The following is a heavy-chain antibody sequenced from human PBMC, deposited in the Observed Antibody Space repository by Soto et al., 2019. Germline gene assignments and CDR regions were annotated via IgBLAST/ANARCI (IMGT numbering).Heavy chain of an antibody. CDR2: IRSKANSYAT. CDR1: GFTFSGSA. Sequence: GGSLRLSCAASGFTFSGSAMHWVRQASGKGLEWVGRIRSKANSYATAYAASVKGRFTISRDDSKNTAYLQMNSLKTEDTAVYYCTSYCSSTSCYGYYGMDVWGQGTTVTVSS. J-gene: IGHJ6*02. D-gene: IGHD2-2*01. V-gene: IGHV3-73*01. CDR3: TSYCSSTSCYGYYGMDV.